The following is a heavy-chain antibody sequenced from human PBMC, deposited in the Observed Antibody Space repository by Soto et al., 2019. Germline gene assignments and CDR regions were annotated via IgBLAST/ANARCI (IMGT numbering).Heavy chain of an antibody. Sequence: QVQLVESGGGVVQPGRSLRLSCAASGFTFSSYGMHWVRQAPGKGLEWVAVISYDGSNKYYADSVKGRFTISRDNSKNTLYLQMNSLRAEDTAVYYCAKDRVGIAAAVGFPRRPELDPWGQGTLVTVSS. J-gene: IGHJ5*02. CDR1: GFTFSSYG. CDR3: AKDRVGIAAAVGFPRRPELDP. V-gene: IGHV3-30*18. CDR2: ISYDGSNK. D-gene: IGHD6-13*01.